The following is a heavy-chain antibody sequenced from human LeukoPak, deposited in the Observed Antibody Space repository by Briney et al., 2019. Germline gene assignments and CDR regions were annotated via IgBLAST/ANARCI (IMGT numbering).Heavy chain of an antibody. CDR3: AKGHTSYPVDY. Sequence: GGSLRLSCAASGFAFSSYAMSWVRQAPGKGLEWVSGISGKGDNTFYADSVKGRFTISRDNSKNTLYLQMNSLRAEDTAVYYCAKGHTSYPVDYWGQGTLVTVSS. CDR1: GFAFSSYA. D-gene: IGHD1-26*01. V-gene: IGHV3-23*01. CDR2: ISGKGDNT. J-gene: IGHJ4*02.